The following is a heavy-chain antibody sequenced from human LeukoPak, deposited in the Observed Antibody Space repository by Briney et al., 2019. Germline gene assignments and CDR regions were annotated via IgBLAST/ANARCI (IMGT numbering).Heavy chain of an antibody. CDR2: IRANGGDT. J-gene: IGHJ5*01. CDR3: AKGGYTTSFES. D-gene: IGHD2-15*01. Sequence: GGSLRLSCAASGFTFREYPMSWVRQAPGKGLEWVSNIRANGGDTYYIDSVKGRFTISRDNSKNTVYLEMNSLRAGDTAVYYCAKGGYTTSFESWGQGTLVTVTS. V-gene: IGHV3-23*01. CDR1: GFTFREYP.